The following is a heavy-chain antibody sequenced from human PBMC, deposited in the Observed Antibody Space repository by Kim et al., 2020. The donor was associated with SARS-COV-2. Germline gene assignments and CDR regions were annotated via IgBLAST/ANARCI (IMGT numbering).Heavy chain of an antibody. J-gene: IGHJ5*02. Sequence: SETLSLTCTVSGGSISSGSYYWSWIRQPAGKGLEWIGRIYTSGSTNYNPSLKSRVTISVDTSKNQFSLKLSSVTAADTAVYYCARDFIAAADNWFDPWGQGTLVTVSS. D-gene: IGHD6-13*01. CDR1: GGSISSGSYY. CDR2: IYTSGST. CDR3: ARDFIAAADNWFDP. V-gene: IGHV4-61*02.